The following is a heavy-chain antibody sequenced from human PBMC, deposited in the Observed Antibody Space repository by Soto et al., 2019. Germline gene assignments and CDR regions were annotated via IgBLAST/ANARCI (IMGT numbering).Heavy chain of an antibody. CDR1: GFTLSNYW. V-gene: IGHV3-7*03. Sequence: TGGSLRLSCAASGFTLSNYWMTWVRQAPGKGLEWVANINKDGSQKNYVDSVKGRFTIARDNGQNSLSLQINSLRVEDTAVYYCVRELGLAYWGPGALVTVFS. J-gene: IGHJ4*02. D-gene: IGHD7-27*01. CDR3: VRELGLAY. CDR2: INKDGSQK.